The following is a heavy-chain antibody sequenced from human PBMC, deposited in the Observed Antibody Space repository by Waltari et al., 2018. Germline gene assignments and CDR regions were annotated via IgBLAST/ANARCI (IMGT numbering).Heavy chain of an antibody. V-gene: IGHV3-20*04. J-gene: IGHJ4*02. CDR2: INWNGGST. CDR1: GFNFDDHG. CDR3: AREKLMGEYIDY. D-gene: IGHD2-15*01. Sequence: EVQLVESGGGVRRPGGSLRLSCAASGFNFDDHGMRWVRQAPGKGREWVSRINWNGGSTCYADSVRGRFTISRDNAKNSLYLQMNSLRADDTALYYCAREKLMGEYIDYWGQGTLVTVSS.